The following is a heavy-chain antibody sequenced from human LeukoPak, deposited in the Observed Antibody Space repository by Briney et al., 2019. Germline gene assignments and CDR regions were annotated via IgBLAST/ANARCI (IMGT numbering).Heavy chain of an antibody. V-gene: IGHV4-39*07. D-gene: IGHD3-10*01. CDR2: IYYSGST. CDR3: ARGSGSQGPFDY. CDR1: GGSISSSSYY. J-gene: IGHJ4*02. Sequence: SETLSLTCTVSGGSISSSSYYWGWIRQPPGKGLEWIGSIYYSGSTYYNPSLKSRVTISVDTSKNQFSLKLSSVTAADTAVYYCARGSGSQGPFDYWAREPWSPSPQ.